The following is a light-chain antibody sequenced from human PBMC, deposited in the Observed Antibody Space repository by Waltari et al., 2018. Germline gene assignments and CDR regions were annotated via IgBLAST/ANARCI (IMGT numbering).Light chain of an antibody. V-gene: IGKV3-20*01. J-gene: IGKJ1*01. CDR1: QSVSSTY. CDR3: QHYSSSSWT. CDR2: GAS. Sequence: EIVLMQSPGTLSLSPGDRATLSSRASQSVSSTYLAWYQQKPGQAPGLLIYGASSRATGIPDRFSGSGSGTDFTLTISRLEPEDFAVYYCQHYSSSSWTFGQGTKVEIK.